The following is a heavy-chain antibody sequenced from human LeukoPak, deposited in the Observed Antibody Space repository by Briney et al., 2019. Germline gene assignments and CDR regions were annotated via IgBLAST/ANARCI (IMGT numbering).Heavy chain of an antibody. V-gene: IGHV4-4*02. J-gene: IGHJ5*02. CDR3: AREGGRVALNP. D-gene: IGHD1-26*01. CDR1: GASISSNW. CDR2: IHHSGSA. Sequence: SGTLSLTCAVSGASISSNWWNWVRQPPGKGLEWIGEIHHSGSANYNPSLKSRVTISLDTSENHFSLRLSSVTAADTAVYYCAREGGRVALNPWGQGTLVTVSS.